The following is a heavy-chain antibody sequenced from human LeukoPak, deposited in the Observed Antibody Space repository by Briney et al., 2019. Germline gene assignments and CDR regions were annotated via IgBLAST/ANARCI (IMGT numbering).Heavy chain of an antibody. V-gene: IGHV3-23*01. J-gene: IGHJ4*02. CDR2: ISNNGGYT. D-gene: IGHD2-15*01. CDR1: GFTFSSSA. CDR3: VKQLGYCSDGSCYFPY. Sequence: GGSLRLSCAASGFTFSSSAMSWVRQAPGKGLEWVSAISNNGGYTYYADSVQGRFTISRDNSKSTLCLQMNSLRAEDTAVYYCVKQLGYCSDGSCYFPYWGQGTLVTVSS.